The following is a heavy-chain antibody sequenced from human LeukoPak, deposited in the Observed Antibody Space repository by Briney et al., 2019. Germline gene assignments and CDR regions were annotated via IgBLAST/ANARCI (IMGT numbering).Heavy chain of an antibody. CDR1: GGSISSYY. J-gene: IGHJ5*02. CDR2: INHSGST. V-gene: IGHV4-34*01. Sequence: PSETLSLTCTVSGGSISSYYWSWIRQPPGKGLEWIGEINHSGSTNYNPSLKSRVTISVDTSKNQFSLKLSSVTAADTAVYYCARVLGLRVLNWFKGFDPWGQGTLVTVSS. CDR3: ARVLGLRVLNWFKGFDP. D-gene: IGHD3-10*01.